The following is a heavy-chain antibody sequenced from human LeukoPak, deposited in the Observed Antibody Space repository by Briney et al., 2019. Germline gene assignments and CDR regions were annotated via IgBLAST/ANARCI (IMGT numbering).Heavy chain of an antibody. Sequence: SETLSLTCVVSGGSISPYYWSWIRQSPGKGLEWIGYIDPSGSASYNPSLKSRVTIFVDTSKNLVSLILTSVSASDTAIYYCARDHWLLSSKTWYYYGMDVWGQGTTVTVSS. CDR2: IDPSGSA. V-gene: IGHV4-59*01. J-gene: IGHJ6*02. D-gene: IGHD3-9*01. CDR1: GGSISPYY. CDR3: ARDHWLLSSKTWYYYGMDV.